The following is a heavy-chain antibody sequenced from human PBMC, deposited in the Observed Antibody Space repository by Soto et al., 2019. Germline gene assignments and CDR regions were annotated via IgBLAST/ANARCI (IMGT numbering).Heavy chain of an antibody. D-gene: IGHD1-1*01. CDR2: IFRDGTT. CDR3: ARLPGGGDAYNYLDY. Sequence: PSETLSLTCTVSGVSVSGYYWNWIRQPPGKGLQWIGYIFRDGTTNYNPSLKSRLTMSVDVSKNQFSLNLTSVTAADTAVYYCARLPGGGDAYNYLDYWGQGTLVTVSS. CDR1: GVSVSGYY. J-gene: IGHJ4*02. V-gene: IGHV4-59*02.